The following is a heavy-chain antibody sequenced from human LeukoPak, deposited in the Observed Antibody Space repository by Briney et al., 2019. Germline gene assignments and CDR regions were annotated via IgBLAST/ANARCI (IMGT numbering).Heavy chain of an antibody. Sequence: GGSLRLSCAASGFRFSNSWMYWVRQGPGKGPVWVSRMKTDGTRIEYADSVKGRFTISRDNAKNTLFLQMSSLRVEDTAVYYCARGADHGGSYYPDWGQGTRVTVSS. CDR3: ARGADHGGSYYPD. CDR1: GFRFSNSW. V-gene: IGHV3-74*01. D-gene: IGHD3-10*01. J-gene: IGHJ4*02. CDR2: MKTDGTRI.